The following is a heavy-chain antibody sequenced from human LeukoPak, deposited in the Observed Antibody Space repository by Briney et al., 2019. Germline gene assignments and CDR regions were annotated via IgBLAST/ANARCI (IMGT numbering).Heavy chain of an antibody. J-gene: IGHJ4*02. D-gene: IGHD6-6*01. Sequence: SETLSLTCAVYGGSFSGYYWSWIRQPPGKGLEWIGEINHSGSTNYNPSLKSRVTISVDKSKNQFSLNLNSVTAADTAVYYCTRGLGSSSPTYWGQGTLVTVSA. V-gene: IGHV4-34*01. CDR2: INHSGST. CDR1: GGSFSGYY. CDR3: TRGLGSSSPTY.